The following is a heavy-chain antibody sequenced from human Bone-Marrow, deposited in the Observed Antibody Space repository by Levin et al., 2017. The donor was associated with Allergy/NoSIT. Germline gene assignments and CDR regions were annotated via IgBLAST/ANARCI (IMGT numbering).Heavy chain of an antibody. D-gene: IGHD4-17*01. J-gene: IGHJ3*02. V-gene: IGHV1-2*02. CDR3: ARVDPLLSTGEFDM. CDR1: GYTFSDYY. Sequence: GESLKISCKASGYTFSDYYMNWVRQAPGQGLEWMGWINPNSGGTTFAQKFQGRVTLTRDTSSTTANMELSRLRSDDTAVYYCARVDPLLSTGEFDMWGQGTLVIVSS. CDR2: INPNSGGT.